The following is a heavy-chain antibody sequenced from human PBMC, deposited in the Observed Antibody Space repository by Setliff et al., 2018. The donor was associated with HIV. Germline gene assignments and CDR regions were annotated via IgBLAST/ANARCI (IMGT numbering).Heavy chain of an antibody. D-gene: IGHD6-6*01. CDR3: ARLPQDVRSSIDF. CDR2: INVDGSSI. J-gene: IGHJ4*02. Sequence: GESLKISCAASGFTFTDYWMHWVRQVPGQGLVWVSRINVDGSSISYADPVKGRFTISRDNAKNTLFLQMNSLRAEDTAVYYCARLPQDVRSSIDFWGQGTLVTVSS. V-gene: IGHV3-74*01. CDR1: GFTFTDYW.